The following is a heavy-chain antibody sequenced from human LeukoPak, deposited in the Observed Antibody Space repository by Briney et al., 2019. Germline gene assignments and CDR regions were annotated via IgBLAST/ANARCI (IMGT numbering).Heavy chain of an antibody. V-gene: IGHV3-23*01. CDR3: SKVETSGGANCYALDY. Sequence: GGSLRLSCAASGFTFSSYAMTWVRQAPEKGLEWVSDISGSDGSTYYADSVKGRFTISRDDSQNTLYLQMNSLSAEETAVYYCSKVETSGGANCYALDYWGQGTLVTVSS. D-gene: IGHD2-2*01. CDR1: GFTFSSYA. CDR2: ISGSDGST. J-gene: IGHJ4*02.